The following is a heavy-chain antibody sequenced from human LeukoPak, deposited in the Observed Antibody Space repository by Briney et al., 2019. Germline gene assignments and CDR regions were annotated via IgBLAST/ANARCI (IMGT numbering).Heavy chain of an antibody. D-gene: IGHD6-13*01. V-gene: IGHV3-21*01. CDR3: ARGTAAAGFDY. J-gene: IGHJ4*02. Sequence: GRFLRLSYAASGFTFSRYSINSVRQAPGKGLESVSSITSSSSYISYADSVKGRFTISRDNAKNSLYMQMNSVRAEDTGVYYCARGTAAAGFDYWGQGTLVTVSS. CDR1: GFTFSRYS. CDR2: ITSSSSYI.